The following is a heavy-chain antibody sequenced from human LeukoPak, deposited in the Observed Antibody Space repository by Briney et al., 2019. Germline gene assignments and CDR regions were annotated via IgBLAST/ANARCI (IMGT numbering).Heavy chain of an antibody. CDR2: INSGGSGT. CDR1: GFAFSSNW. Sequence: PGGSLRLSCAASGFAFSSNWMHWVRQTPGKGLVWVSRINSGGSGTSYADSVEGRFTISRDNAKNTLYLQMNSLRAEDTAVYYCACTRYCSSTSCYSWNYWGQGTLVTVSS. D-gene: IGHD2-2*01. V-gene: IGHV3-74*01. CDR3: ACTRYCSSTSCYSWNY. J-gene: IGHJ4*02.